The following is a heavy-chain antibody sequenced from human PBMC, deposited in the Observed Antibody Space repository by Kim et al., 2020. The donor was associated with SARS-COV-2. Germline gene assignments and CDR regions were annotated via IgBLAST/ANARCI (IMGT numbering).Heavy chain of an antibody. V-gene: IGHV3-7*01. J-gene: IGHJ3*02. CDR3: ARDSKSGGSWTDAFDI. CDR1: GFTFSSYW. Sequence: GGSLRLSCAASGFTFSSYWMSWVRQAPGKGLEWVANIKQDGSEKYYVDSVKGRFTISRDNAKNSLYLQMNSLRAEDTAVYYCARDSKSGGSWTDAFDIWGQGTMVTVSS. D-gene: IGHD2-15*01. CDR2: IKQDGSEK.